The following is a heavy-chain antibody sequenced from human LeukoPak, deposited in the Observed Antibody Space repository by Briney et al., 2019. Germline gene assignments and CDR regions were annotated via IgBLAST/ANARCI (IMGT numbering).Heavy chain of an antibody. CDR3: ARHVGYEYFDY. J-gene: IGHJ4*02. CDR2: IYYSGTT. CDR1: GVSISSNDYY. V-gene: IGHV4-39*01. D-gene: IGHD5-12*01. Sequence: SETLSLTCTVSGVSISSNDYYWGWIRQTPGKGLEWIGSIYYSGTTYNNPSLNSRAAISVDTSKNQFSLKVNSVTAADTAVYYCARHVGYEYFDYWGQGALVTVSS.